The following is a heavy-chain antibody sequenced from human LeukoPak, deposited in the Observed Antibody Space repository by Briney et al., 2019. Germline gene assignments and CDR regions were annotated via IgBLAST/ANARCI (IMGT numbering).Heavy chain of an antibody. Sequence: ASVKVSCKASEYIFTDYAMHWVRQAPGQRLEWMGWINAGNGNTKYSQKFQGRVTITRDTSASTAYMELSSLRSEDTAVYYCALDIAVVVAAPPRYWGQGTLVTVSS. J-gene: IGHJ4*02. CDR1: EYIFTDYA. CDR2: INAGNGNT. CDR3: ALDIAVVVAAPPRY. D-gene: IGHD2-15*01. V-gene: IGHV1-3*01.